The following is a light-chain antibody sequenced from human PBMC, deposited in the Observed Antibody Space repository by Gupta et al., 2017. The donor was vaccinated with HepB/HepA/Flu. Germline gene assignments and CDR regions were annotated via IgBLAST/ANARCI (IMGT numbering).Light chain of an antibody. Sequence: EIVMTQSPAALSVSAGDSVTLSCRASQSVSRTLAWYQHKPGQAPRLLIYDASTRASDVPTRFSGSGSRIEFTLTISSLQSDDSAVYYCQQYHFRPWTFGQGTKVEIK. CDR3: QQYHFRPWT. CDR2: DAS. J-gene: IGKJ1*01. CDR1: QSVSRT. V-gene: IGKV3-15*01.